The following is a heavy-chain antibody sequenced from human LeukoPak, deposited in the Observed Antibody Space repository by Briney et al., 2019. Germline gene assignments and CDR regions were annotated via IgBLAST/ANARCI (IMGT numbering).Heavy chain of an antibody. Sequence: SQTLSLTCVISGDSVSNNNTAWNWIRHSPSRGLEWLGRTCYRSKWYNDYAVSVKSRITINADTSKNQLSLQLRSVTPEDTAVYYCARFDSRRKNFDYWGQGALLTVSS. D-gene: IGHD3-22*01. CDR2: TCYRSKWYN. CDR1: GDSVSNNNTA. V-gene: IGHV6-1*01. CDR3: ARFDSRRKNFDY. J-gene: IGHJ4*02.